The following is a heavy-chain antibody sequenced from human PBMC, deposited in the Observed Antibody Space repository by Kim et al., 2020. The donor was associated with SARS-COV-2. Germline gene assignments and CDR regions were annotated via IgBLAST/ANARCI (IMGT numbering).Heavy chain of an antibody. Sequence: GGSLRLFCIVSGFTFNRYAMHWVRQAPGKGLEWVGGFSLDSNRIDYADSVKGRFTISSDFAKNSLYLQMNSLRVDDTALYYCGKDLVPGGLDVWGQGTTV. CDR1: GFTFNRYA. D-gene: IGHD2-8*02. CDR2: FSLDSNRI. J-gene: IGHJ6*02. V-gene: IGHV3-9*01. CDR3: GKDLVPGGLDV.